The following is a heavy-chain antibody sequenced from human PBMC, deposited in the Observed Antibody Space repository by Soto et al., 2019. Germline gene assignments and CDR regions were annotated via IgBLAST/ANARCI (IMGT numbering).Heavy chain of an antibody. CDR3: ARDLGGEIGGLDY. Sequence: ASVKVSCKASGYTFTGYYMHWVRQAPGQGLEWMGWINPNSGGTNYAQKFQGWVTMTRDTSISTAYMELSRLRSDDTAVYYCARDLGGEIGGLDYWGQGTLVTVSS. CDR1: GYTFTGYY. D-gene: IGHD3-10*01. J-gene: IGHJ4*02. V-gene: IGHV1-2*04. CDR2: INPNSGGT.